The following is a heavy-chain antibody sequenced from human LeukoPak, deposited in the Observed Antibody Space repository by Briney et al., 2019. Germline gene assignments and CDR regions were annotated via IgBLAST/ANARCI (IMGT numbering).Heavy chain of an antibody. J-gene: IGHJ6*03. CDR1: GFTFGDYA. CDR3: TRVRSPLAMTTVTDYYYYYYMDV. CDR2: IRSKAYGGTT. V-gene: IGHV3-49*04. Sequence: GGSLRLSCTASGFTFGDYAMSWVRQAPGKGLEWVGFIRSKAYGGTTEYAASVKGRFTISRDDSKSIAYLQMNSLKTEDTAVYYCTRVRSPLAMTTVTDYYYYYYMDVWGKGTTVTVSS. D-gene: IGHD4-11*01.